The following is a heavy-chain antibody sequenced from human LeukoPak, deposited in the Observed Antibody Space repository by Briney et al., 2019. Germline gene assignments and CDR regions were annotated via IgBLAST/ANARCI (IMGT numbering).Heavy chain of an antibody. CDR1: GFTFSSYS. Sequence: GGSLRLSCAASGFTFSSYSMNWVRQAPGKGLEWVSSISSSSSYIYYADSVKGRFTISRDNAKNSLYLQMNSLRAEDTAVYYCARGSSHYYGSGSSYWGQGTLVTVSS. V-gene: IGHV3-21*01. J-gene: IGHJ4*02. CDR2: ISSSSSYI. CDR3: ARGSSHYYGSGSSY. D-gene: IGHD3-10*01.